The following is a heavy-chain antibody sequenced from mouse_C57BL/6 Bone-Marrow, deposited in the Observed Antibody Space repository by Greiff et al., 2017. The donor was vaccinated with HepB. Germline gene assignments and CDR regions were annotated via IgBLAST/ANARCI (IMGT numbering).Heavy chain of an antibody. CDR1: GFTFSDYG. CDR3: ARTHDGYYEFAY. D-gene: IGHD2-3*01. V-gene: IGHV5-17*01. CDR2: ISSGSSTI. J-gene: IGHJ3*01. Sequence: EVHLVESGGGLVKPGGSLKLSCAASGFTFSDYGMHWVRQAPEKGLEWVAYISSGSSTIYYADTVKGRFTISRDNAKNTLFLQMTSLRSEDTAMYYCARTHDGYYEFAYWGQGTLVTVSA.